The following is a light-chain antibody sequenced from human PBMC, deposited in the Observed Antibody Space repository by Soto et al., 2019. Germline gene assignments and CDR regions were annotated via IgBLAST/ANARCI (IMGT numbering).Light chain of an antibody. Sequence: DIQMTQSPSSLSASVGDRVTITCRASQGISNYLAWYQQKPGKVPKLLIYAASTLQSGVPSRFSGSGSGTAFTLTISSRQPEDGATYYCQKYTRAPFTFGPWTKVDIK. CDR3: QKYTRAPFT. CDR1: QGISNY. J-gene: IGKJ3*01. V-gene: IGKV1-27*01. CDR2: AAS.